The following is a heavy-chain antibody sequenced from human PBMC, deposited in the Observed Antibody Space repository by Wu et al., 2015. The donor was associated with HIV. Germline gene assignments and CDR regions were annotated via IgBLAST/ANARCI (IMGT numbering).Heavy chain of an antibody. D-gene: IGHD1-26*01. J-gene: IGHJ5*02. V-gene: IGHV1-46*01. CDR2: INSGGHNI. Sequence: QVQLVQSGAEVKKPGASVKVSCKASGYTFTGYYMHWVRQAPGQGLEWMGVINSGGHNIHYAQKFQGRVTMTRDTSTSTVYMELSGLSSEDTATYYCARDHSTTEWEKPVWWCDPWGQGTLVIVSS. CDR3: ARDHSTTEWEKPVWWCDP. CDR1: GYTFTGYY.